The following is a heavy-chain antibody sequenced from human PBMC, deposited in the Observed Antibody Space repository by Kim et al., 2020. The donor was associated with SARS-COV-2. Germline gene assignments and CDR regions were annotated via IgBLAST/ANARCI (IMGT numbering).Heavy chain of an antibody. CDR3: AKETPPGRSRNWYFDL. CDR2: ISYDGGNE. D-gene: IGHD2-15*01. CDR1: GFNFNNHG. V-gene: IGHV3-30*18. J-gene: IGHJ2*01. Sequence: GGSLRLSCTASGFNFNNHGIHWVRQAPGKGLEWLGVISYDGGNEYYGDSVRGRFTISRDNSKNTVYLQMNTLRPEDTAVYYCAKETPPGRSRNWYFDLWGRGTLVTVSS.